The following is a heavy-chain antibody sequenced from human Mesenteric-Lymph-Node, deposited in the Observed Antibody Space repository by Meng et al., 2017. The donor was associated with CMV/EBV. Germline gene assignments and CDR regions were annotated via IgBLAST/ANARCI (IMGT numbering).Heavy chain of an antibody. Sequence: GGSLRLSCAASGFTFSSYAMHWVRQAPGKGLEWVAVISYDGSNKYYADSVKGRFTISRDNSKNTLYLQMNGLRAEDTAVYYCVRGHYWGQGTLVTVSS. J-gene: IGHJ4*02. V-gene: IGHV3-30-3*01. CDR1: GFTFSSYA. CDR3: VRGHY. CDR2: ISYDGSNK.